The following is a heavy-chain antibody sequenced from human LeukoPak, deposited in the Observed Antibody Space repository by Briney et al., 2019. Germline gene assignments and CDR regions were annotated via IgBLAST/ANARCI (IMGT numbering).Heavy chain of an antibody. CDR1: GGTFSSYA. Sequence: ASVKVSRKASGGTFSSYAISWVRQAPGQGLEWMGGIIPIFGTANYAQKFQGRVTISTDESTSTAYMELSSLRSEDTAVYYCARDRNYYDSSGYRPYYYYYYMDVWGKGTTVTVSS. D-gene: IGHD3-22*01. V-gene: IGHV1-69*05. J-gene: IGHJ6*03. CDR3: ARDRNYYDSSGYRPYYYYYYMDV. CDR2: IIPIFGTA.